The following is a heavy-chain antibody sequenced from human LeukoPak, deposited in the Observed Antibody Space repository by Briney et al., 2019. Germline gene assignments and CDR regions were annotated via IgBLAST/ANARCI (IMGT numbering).Heavy chain of an antibody. CDR3: ARGPDIVVVPAATMGDY. CDR2: INHSGST. J-gene: IGHJ4*02. Sequence: PSETLSLTCAVHGGSFSGYYWSWIRQPPGKGLEWIGEINHSGSTNYNPSLKSRVTISVDTSKNQLSLKLSSVTAADTAVYYCARGPDIVVVPAATMGDYWGQGTLVTVSS. V-gene: IGHV4-34*01. CDR1: GGSFSGYY. D-gene: IGHD2-2*01.